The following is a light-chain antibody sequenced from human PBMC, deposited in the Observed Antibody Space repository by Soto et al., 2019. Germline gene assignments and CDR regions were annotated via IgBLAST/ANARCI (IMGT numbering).Light chain of an antibody. CDR2: EVS. CDR3: SSYAGSNNLV. CDR1: SSDVGGYNY. Sequence: QSALTQPPSASGSPGQSVTISCTGTSSDVGGYNYLSWYQQHPGKAPKLMIYEVSKRPSGVPDRFSGSKSGNTASLTVSGLQDEDEADYYCSSYAGSNNLVFGGGTELTVL. V-gene: IGLV2-8*01. J-gene: IGLJ2*01.